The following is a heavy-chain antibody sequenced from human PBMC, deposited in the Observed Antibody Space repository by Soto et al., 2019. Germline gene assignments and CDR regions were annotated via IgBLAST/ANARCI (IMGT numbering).Heavy chain of an antibody. J-gene: IGHJ6*02. CDR1: GGSISNSY. CDR3: ARHSPPLLYGSGPWDV. D-gene: IGHD3-10*01. V-gene: IGHV4-59*08. CDR2: IYSSGST. Sequence: QVQLQESGPGLVRPSETLSLTCTVSGGSISNSYWSWIRQSPDKGLEWIGNIYSSGSTNYNPSLNSRVTITVDTSKNQFSLKLSSLSAADTAVYYCARHSPPLLYGSGPWDVWGQGTTVTVSS.